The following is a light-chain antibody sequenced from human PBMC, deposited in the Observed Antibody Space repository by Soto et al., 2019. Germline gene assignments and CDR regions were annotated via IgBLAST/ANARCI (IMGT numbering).Light chain of an antibody. V-gene: IGKV1-5*03. Sequence: DIQMTQSPSTLSASVGERVTITCRASQTINEWLAWYQQKIRKAPKVLIYQASTLASAVPSRFSGSGSGTTFTLTISSLQPDDSATYYCQHYNSYPYSFGQGTKLEI. CDR2: QAS. J-gene: IGKJ2*03. CDR3: QHYNSYPYS. CDR1: QTINEW.